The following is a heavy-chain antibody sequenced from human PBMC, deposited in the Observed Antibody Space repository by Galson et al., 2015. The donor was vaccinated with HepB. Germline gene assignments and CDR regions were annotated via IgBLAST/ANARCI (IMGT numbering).Heavy chain of an antibody. V-gene: IGHV3-33*01. Sequence: SLRLSCAASGFTFSSYGMHWVRQAPGKGLEWVAVIWYDGSNKYYADSVKGRFTISRDNSKNTLYLQMNSLRAEDTAVYYCAREIGGFGHNWFDPWGQGTLVTVSS. CDR1: GFTFSSYG. CDR2: IWYDGSNK. J-gene: IGHJ5*02. CDR3: AREIGGFGHNWFDP. D-gene: IGHD3-10*01.